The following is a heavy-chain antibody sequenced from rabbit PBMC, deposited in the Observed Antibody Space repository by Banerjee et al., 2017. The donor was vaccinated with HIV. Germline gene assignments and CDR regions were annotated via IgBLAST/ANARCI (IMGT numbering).Heavy chain of an antibody. CDR1: GFDFSSYY. D-gene: IGHD6-1*01. J-gene: IGHJ4*01. Sequence: QLKETGGGLVQPGGSLTLSCKASGFDFSSYYMSWVRQAPGKGLEWIGIIYAGKGSTDYASWVNGRFTISSDNAQNTVDLQMNSLTAADTATYFCARGFDYAGYGYGLWGPGTLVTVS. CDR2: IYAGKGST. CDR3: ARGFDYAGYGYGL. V-gene: IGHV1S7*01.